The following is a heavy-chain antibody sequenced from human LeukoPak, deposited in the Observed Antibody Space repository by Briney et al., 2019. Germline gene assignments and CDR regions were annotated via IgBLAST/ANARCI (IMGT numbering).Heavy chain of an antibody. CDR2: IIPILGIA. V-gene: IGHV1-69*04. CDR3: ASLTGVAAAGTDY. J-gene: IGHJ4*02. D-gene: IGHD6-13*01. Sequence: SVKLSCKASGGTFSSYAISWVRQAPGQGLEWMGRIIPILGIANYAQKFQGRVTITADKSTSTAYMELSSLRSEDTAVYYCASLTGVAAAGTDYWGQGTLVTVSS. CDR1: GGTFSSYA.